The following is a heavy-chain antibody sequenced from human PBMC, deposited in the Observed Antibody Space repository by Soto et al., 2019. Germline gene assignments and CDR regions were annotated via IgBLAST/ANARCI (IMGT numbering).Heavy chain of an antibody. CDR3: ARDSGDYDSGGYYPHWFDP. Sequence: SETLSLTCTVSGGSISSGGYYWSWIRQHPGKGLEWIGYIYYSGSTYYNPSLKSRVTISVDTSKNQFSLKLSSVTAADTAVYYCARDSGDYDSGGYYPHWFDPWGQGTLVTVSS. J-gene: IGHJ5*02. CDR2: IYYSGST. D-gene: IGHD3-22*01. CDR1: GGSISSGGYY. V-gene: IGHV4-31*03.